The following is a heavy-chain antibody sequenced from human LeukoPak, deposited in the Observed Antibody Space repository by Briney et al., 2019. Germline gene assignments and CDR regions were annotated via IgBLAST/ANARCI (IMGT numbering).Heavy chain of an antibody. D-gene: IGHD3-22*01. J-gene: IGHJ4*02. V-gene: IGHV4-31*03. Sequence: PSETLSLTCTVSGASISSGSHYYNWIRQHPGKGLEWIGYIHYTGGTSYNPSLKSRVTMSMETSMNQLSLKLSSLTAADTAVYYCAGIHHNGYNSDYWGQGTLVTVSS. CDR3: AGIHHNGYNSDY. CDR2: IHYTGGT. CDR1: GASISSGSHY.